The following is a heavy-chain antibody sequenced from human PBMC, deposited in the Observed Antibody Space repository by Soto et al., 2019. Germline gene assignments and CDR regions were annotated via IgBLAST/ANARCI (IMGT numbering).Heavy chain of an antibody. V-gene: IGHV2-5*02. Sequence: QITLKESGPTLVKPTQTLTLTCTFSGFSLSTSGVGVGWIRQPPGKALEWLALIYWDDDKRYSPSLKSRLTITKGTSKNQVVLTMTIMDPVDTATYYGAHGAVAGTLFDYWGQGTLVTDSS. CDR3: AHGAVAGTLFDY. D-gene: IGHD6-19*01. CDR2: IYWDDDK. J-gene: IGHJ4*02. CDR1: GFSLSTSGVG.